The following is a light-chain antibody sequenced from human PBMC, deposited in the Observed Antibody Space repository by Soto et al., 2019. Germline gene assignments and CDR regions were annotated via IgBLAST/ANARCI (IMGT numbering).Light chain of an antibody. CDR3: QSYDSSLSGSV. CDR1: SSNIGAGYD. Sequence: QLVLTQQPSVSGAPGQRVTISCTGSSSNIGAGYDVHWYQQLPGTAPKLLIYGNSNRPSGVPDRFSGSKSGTSASLAITGLQAEDEADYYCQSYDSSLSGSVFGGGTKVTVL. J-gene: IGLJ3*02. CDR2: GNS. V-gene: IGLV1-40*01.